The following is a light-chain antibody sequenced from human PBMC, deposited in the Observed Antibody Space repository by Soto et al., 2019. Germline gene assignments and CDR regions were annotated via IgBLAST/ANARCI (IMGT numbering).Light chain of an antibody. V-gene: IGKV1-39*01. CDR3: QQRYTIPYT. CDR2: AAS. J-gene: IGKJ2*01. CDR1: QSISTY. Sequence: DIQLTQAPSSLPASVGDSVTLTCRASQSISTYLNWYQQKPGKAPKLLIYAASSLQRGAPSRLSDRGSGTDFTLTISSWQTEDFATYYSQQRYTIPYTFGQGTKLEIK.